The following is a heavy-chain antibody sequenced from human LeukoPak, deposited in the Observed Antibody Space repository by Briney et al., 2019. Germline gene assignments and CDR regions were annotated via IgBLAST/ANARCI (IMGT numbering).Heavy chain of an antibody. CDR3: AKDYLLGYCSTTNCYAFDL. D-gene: IGHD2-2*01. CDR1: GFTFSSYA. J-gene: IGHJ3*01. V-gene: IGHV3-23*01. Sequence: GGSLRLSCAASGFTFSSYAMSWVRQAPGKGLEWVSAISDSGGNTYYADSVKGRFTISRDNSKNTLYLQVNSLRAEDTAIYYCAKDYLLGYCSTTNCYAFDLWGQGTMVSVSS. CDR2: ISDSGGNT.